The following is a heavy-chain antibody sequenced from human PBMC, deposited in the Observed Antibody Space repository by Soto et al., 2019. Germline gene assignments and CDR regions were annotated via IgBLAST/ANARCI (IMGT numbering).Heavy chain of an antibody. D-gene: IGHD5-18*01. Sequence: QVQLVESGGGVVQPGRSLRLSCAASGFTFSSYGMHWVRQAPGKGLERVAVIWYDGSNKYYADSVKGRFTISRDNSKNTLYLQMNSLRAEDTAVYYCARDLVDGGYSYGPIDYWGQGTLVTVSS. V-gene: IGHV3-33*01. CDR3: ARDLVDGGYSYGPIDY. CDR1: GFTFSSYG. J-gene: IGHJ4*02. CDR2: IWYDGSNK.